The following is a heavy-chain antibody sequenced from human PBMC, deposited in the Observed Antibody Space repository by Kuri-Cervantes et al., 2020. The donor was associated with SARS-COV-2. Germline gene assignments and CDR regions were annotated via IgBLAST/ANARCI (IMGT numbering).Heavy chain of an antibody. CDR1: GYSISSGYY. D-gene: IGHD5-24*01. J-gene: IGHJ3*02. CDR2: IYYSGST. CDR3: ARQGDGYNFVAFDI. V-gene: IGHV4-38-2*01. Sequence: GSLRLSCAVSGYSISSGYYWGWIRQPPGKGLEWIGSIYYSGSTYYNPSLKGRVTISVDTSKNQFSLKLSSVTAADTAVYYCARQGDGYNFVAFDIWGQGTMVTVSS.